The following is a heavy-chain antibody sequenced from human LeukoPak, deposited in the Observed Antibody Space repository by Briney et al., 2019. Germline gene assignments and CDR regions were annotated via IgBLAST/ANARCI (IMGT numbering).Heavy chain of an antibody. CDR1: GFTSTNYA. V-gene: IGHV3-23*01. CDR2: LIGSSGST. Sequence: PGGSLRLSCAASGFTSTNYAMNWVRQAPGKGLEWVSVLIGSSGSTDYADSVKGRFTISRDNSKNTLYLQMNSLRAEDTAVYYCAKDPYDILTGYPDYWGQGTLVTVSS. J-gene: IGHJ4*02. CDR3: AKDPYDILTGYPDY. D-gene: IGHD3-9*01.